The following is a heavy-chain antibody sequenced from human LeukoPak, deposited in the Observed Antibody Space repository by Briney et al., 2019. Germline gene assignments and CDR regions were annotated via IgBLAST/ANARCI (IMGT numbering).Heavy chain of an antibody. Sequence: GGSLRLSCAASGLTFSSYWMHWVRQAPGKGLVWVSRIKSDGSTTTYTDSVKGRFTISRDNAKNTLYLQMNSLRAEDTAVYYCARVVDTHFDYWGQGTLVTVCS. CDR2: IKSDGSTT. CDR3: ARVVDTHFDY. V-gene: IGHV3-74*01. D-gene: IGHD5-18*01. CDR1: GLTFSSYW. J-gene: IGHJ4*02.